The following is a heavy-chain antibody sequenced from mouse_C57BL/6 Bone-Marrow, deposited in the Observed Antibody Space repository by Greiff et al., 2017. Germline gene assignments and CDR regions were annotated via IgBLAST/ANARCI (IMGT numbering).Heavy chain of an antibody. CDR3: ARGDRRTWFAY. CDR1: GFTFSSYG. Sequence: EVMLVESGGDLVKPGGSLKLSCAASGFTFSSYGMSLVRQTPDKRLEWVATISSGGSYTYYPDSVKGRFTISRDNAKNTLYLQMSSLKSEDTAMYYCARGDRRTWFAYWGQGTLVTVSA. CDR2: ISSGGSYT. D-gene: IGHD2-14*01. V-gene: IGHV5-6*02. J-gene: IGHJ3*01.